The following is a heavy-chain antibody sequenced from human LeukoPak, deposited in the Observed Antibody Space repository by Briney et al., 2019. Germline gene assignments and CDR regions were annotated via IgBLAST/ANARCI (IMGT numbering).Heavy chain of an antibody. CDR3: RFGGYCSGGSCYSDY. CDR2: IKQDGSEK. V-gene: IGHV3-7*01. CDR1: GFTFSSYW. J-gene: IGHJ4*02. Sequence: PGGSLRLSCAASGFTFSSYWMSWVRQAPGKGLEWVASIKQDGSEKYYVDSVKGRFTISRDNAKNSLYLQMNSLRAEDTAVYYCRFGGYCSGGSCYSDYWGQGTLVTVSS. D-gene: IGHD2-15*01.